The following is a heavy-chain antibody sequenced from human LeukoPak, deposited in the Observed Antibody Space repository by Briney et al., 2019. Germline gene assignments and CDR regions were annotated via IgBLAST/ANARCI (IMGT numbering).Heavy chain of an antibody. CDR3: AKDLLGGSGLDY. D-gene: IGHD2-15*01. CDR1: GFTFSSYA. Sequence: GGSLRLSCAASGFTFSSYAMSWVRQAPGKGLECVSAIGGSGGSTYYADSVKGRFTISRDNSKNTLYLQMNSLRAEDTAVYYCAKDLLGGSGLDYWGQGTLVTVSS. J-gene: IGHJ4*02. CDR2: IGGSGGST. V-gene: IGHV3-23*01.